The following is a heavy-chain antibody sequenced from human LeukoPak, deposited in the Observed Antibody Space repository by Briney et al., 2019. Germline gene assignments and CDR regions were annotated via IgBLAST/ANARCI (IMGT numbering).Heavy chain of an antibody. CDR3: ARGRAGGLIWFGEFRSNYFDY. CDR1: GGSFSGYY. D-gene: IGHD3-10*01. CDR2: INHSGST. V-gene: IGHV4-34*01. Sequence: SETLSLTCAVYGGSFSGYYWSWIRQPPGKGLEWIGEINHSGSTNYNPSLKSRVTISVDTSKNQFSLKLSSVTAADTAVYYSARGRAGGLIWFGEFRSNYFDYWGQGTLVTVSS. J-gene: IGHJ4*02.